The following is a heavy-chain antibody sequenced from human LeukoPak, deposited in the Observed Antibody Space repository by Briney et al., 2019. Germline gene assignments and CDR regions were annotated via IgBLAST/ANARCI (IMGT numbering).Heavy chain of an antibody. D-gene: IGHD4-23*01. CDR1: GFTVSSNY. V-gene: IGHV3-53*01. CDR3: ARSTVVTGRYYYYYMDV. J-gene: IGHJ6*03. CDR2: IDSGGST. Sequence: GGSLRLSCAASGFTVSSNYMSWVRPAPGKGLEGVSVIDSGGSTYYADSVKGRFTISRDNSRNTLYLQMNSLRAEDTAVYYCARSTVVTGRYYYYYMDVWGKGTTVSVSS.